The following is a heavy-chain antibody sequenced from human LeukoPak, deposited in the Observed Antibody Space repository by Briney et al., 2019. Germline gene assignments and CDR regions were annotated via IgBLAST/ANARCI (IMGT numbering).Heavy chain of an antibody. Sequence: ASVKVSCKASGYPFTSYYVHWVRQAPGQGLEWMGIINPSGGSTSYAQKFQGRVTLTRDTSTSTVYMELSSLRSEDTAVYSCARDSRRDGYNYNAFDIWGLGTLVTVSS. V-gene: IGHV1-46*01. CDR3: ARDSRRDGYNYNAFDI. D-gene: IGHD5-24*01. J-gene: IGHJ4*02. CDR2: INPSGGST. CDR1: GYPFTSYY.